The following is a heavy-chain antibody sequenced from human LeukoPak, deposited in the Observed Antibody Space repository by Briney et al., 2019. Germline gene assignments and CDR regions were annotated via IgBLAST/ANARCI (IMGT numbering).Heavy chain of an antibody. J-gene: IGHJ4*02. Sequence: SQTLSLTCAISGDSVFSNSVAWNWIGQSPSRGLEWLGRTFYRSKWYNDYAVSVKSRITINPDTSKNQFSLQLNSVTPEDTAVYYCARGYNYGFDYWGQGTLVTASS. CDR2: TFYRSKWYN. D-gene: IGHD5-18*01. V-gene: IGHV6-1*01. CDR1: GDSVFSNSVA. CDR3: ARGYNYGFDY.